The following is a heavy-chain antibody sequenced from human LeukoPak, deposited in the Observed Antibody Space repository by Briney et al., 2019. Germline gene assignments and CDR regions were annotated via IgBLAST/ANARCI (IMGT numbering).Heavy chain of an antibody. J-gene: IGHJ4*02. CDR1: GYSFTSYW. Sequence: ESLKISCKGSGYSFTSYWIGWVRQMPGKGLEWMGIIYPGDSDTRYSPSFQGQVTISADKSISTAYLQWSSLKASDTAMYYCARQPPPYYYDSSGSGDYWGQGTLVTVSS. CDR3: ARQPPPYYYDSSGSGDY. V-gene: IGHV5-51*01. CDR2: IYPGDSDT. D-gene: IGHD3-22*01.